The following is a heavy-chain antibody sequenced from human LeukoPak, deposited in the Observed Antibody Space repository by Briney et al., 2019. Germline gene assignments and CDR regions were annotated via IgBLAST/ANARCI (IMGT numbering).Heavy chain of an antibody. CDR3: ARVRGSGSYYGAFDI. CDR1: GGSISSSSYY. D-gene: IGHD1-26*01. J-gene: IGHJ3*02. CDR2: IYYSGST. Sequence: SETLSLTCTVSGGSISSSSYYWGWIRQPPGKGLEWIGSIYYSGSTYYNPSLKSRVTISVDTSKNQFSLKLSSVTAADTAVYYCARVRGSGSYYGAFDIWGQGTMVTVSS. V-gene: IGHV4-39*07.